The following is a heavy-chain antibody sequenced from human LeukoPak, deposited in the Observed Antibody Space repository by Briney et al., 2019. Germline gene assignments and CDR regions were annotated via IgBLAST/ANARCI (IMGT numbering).Heavy chain of an antibody. D-gene: IGHD3-10*01. CDR2: INHSGST. J-gene: IGHJ4*02. V-gene: IGHV4-34*01. CDR1: GGPFSGYY. Sequence: SETLSLTCAVYGGPFSGYYWSWIRQPPGKGLEWIGEINHSGSTNYNPSLKSRVTISVDTSKNQFSLKLSSVTAADTAVYYWARGLSPRINMVRGVRPPFRGVFDYWGQGTLVTVSS. CDR3: ARGLSPRINMVRGVRPPFRGVFDY.